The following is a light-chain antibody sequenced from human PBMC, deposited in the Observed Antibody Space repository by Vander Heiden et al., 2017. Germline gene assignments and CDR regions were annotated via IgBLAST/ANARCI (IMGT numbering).Light chain of an antibody. J-gene: IGKJ2*01. CDR2: GAS. V-gene: IGKV3-20*01. CDR3: QQYGSSPPYT. CDR1: QSVSSSY. Sequence: EIVLTPSPGTLSLSPGERATVSCRASQSVSSSYLAWYQQKPGQAPRLLIYGASSRATGIPDRFSGSGSGTDFTLTISRLVPEDFAVYYCQQYGSSPPYTFGQGTKLEIK.